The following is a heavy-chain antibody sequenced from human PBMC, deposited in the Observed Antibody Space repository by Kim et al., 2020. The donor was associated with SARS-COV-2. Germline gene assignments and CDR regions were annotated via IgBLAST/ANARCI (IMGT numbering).Heavy chain of an antibody. CDR3: ARDKRSQNWWLLRAFDI. D-gene: IGHD2-8*02. J-gene: IGHJ3*02. CDR1: GFTFSSYE. V-gene: IGHV3-48*03. CDR2: ISSSGSTI. Sequence: GGSLRLSCAASGFTFSSYEMNWVRQAPGKGLEWVSYISSSGSTIYYADSVKGRFTISRENAKNSLYLQMNSLRAEDTAVYYCARDKRSQNWWLLRAFDIWGQGKMVTVSS.